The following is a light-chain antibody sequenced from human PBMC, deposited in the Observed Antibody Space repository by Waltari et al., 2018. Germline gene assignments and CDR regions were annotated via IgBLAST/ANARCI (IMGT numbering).Light chain of an antibody. Sequence: REVTQTPATLSLAPGERATLSCRARQNVTTTLARFKQKPGQPPRRLLFGASTSATGIPATCSGSGAATDYSLTINGLLSEDFSVSYCRHHSNCLWTFGQGTKVEI. CDR1: QNVTTT. J-gene: IGKJ1*01. CDR3: RHHSNCLWT. V-gene: IGKV3-15*01. CDR2: GAS.